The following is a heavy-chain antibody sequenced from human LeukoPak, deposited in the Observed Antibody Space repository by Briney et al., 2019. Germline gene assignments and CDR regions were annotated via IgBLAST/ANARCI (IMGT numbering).Heavy chain of an antibody. CDR2: IYTSGST. CDR3: ARGGFESRWASDI. Sequence: SETLSLTCTVSGGSISSGSYYWSWIRQPAGTGLEWIGRIYTSGSTNYNPSLKSRVTISVDTSKNQFSLKLSSVTAADTAVYYCARGGFESRWASDIWGQGTMVTVSS. CDR1: GGSISSGSYY. V-gene: IGHV4-61*02. D-gene: IGHD3-22*01. J-gene: IGHJ3*02.